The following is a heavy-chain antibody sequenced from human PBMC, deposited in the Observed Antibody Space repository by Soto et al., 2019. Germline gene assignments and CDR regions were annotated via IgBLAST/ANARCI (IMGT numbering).Heavy chain of an antibody. CDR1: GFSLRTSGVG. CDR3: AHEVSSTRNWLDP. J-gene: IGHJ5*02. Sequence: QITLKESGPTLLKPSETLTLTCSFSGFSLRTSGVGVAWIRQPPGKALEWLALIYWTDDKRFSPSLRSRLSITTDTSKNQVVLTLPDVDPVDTATYYCAHEVSSTRNWLDPWGQGTLVTGSS. CDR2: IYWTDDK. D-gene: IGHD2-15*01. V-gene: IGHV2-5*01.